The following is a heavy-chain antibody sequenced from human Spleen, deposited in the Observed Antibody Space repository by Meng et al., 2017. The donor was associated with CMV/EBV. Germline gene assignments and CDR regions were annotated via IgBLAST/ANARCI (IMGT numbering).Heavy chain of an antibody. CDR2: IIPIFGTE. J-gene: IGHJ4*02. CDR3: ARDLDYVWGEL. D-gene: IGHD3-16*01. Sequence: VPLVQLGADRRTPGVAVYVSCKVFGDIFTEDYMHWVRQAPGKGLEWVGGIIPIFGTENYAQKFQGRVTITADESTSTAYMELSSLRSEDTAVYYCARDLDYVWGELWGQGTLVTVSS. V-gene: IGHV1-69*01. CDR1: GDIFTEDY.